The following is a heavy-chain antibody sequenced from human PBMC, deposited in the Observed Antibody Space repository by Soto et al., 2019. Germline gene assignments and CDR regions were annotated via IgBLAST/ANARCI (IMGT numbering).Heavy chain of an antibody. J-gene: IGHJ6*02. Sequence: PGESLKISCKGSGYSFTSYWISWVRQMPGKGLEWIGRIDPSDSYTNYSPSFQGHVTISADKSISTAYLQWSSLKASDTAMYYCARRRGGDYGPLVGMDVWGQGTTVTVSS. V-gene: IGHV5-10-1*01. CDR1: GYSFTSYW. CDR2: IDPSDSYT. CDR3: ARRRGGDYGPLVGMDV. D-gene: IGHD4-17*01.